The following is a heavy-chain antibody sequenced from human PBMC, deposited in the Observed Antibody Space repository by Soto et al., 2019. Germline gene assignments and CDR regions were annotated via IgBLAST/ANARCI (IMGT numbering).Heavy chain of an antibody. J-gene: IGHJ6*02. Sequence: SVKACCKASGYTFTGYYMHWVRQAPGQGLEWMGWINPNSGGTNYAQKFQGWVTMTRDTSISTAYMELSRLRSDDTAVYYCARTLQLQSWHMDVRCQALMVTVSS. CDR1: GYTFTGYY. D-gene: IGHD1-26*01. CDR3: ARTLQLQSWHMDV. CDR2: INPNSGGT. V-gene: IGHV1-2*04.